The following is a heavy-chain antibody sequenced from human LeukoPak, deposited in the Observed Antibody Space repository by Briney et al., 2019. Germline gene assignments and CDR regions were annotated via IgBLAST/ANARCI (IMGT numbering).Heavy chain of an antibody. CDR2: IYYSGST. CDR1: GGSISSSSYY. D-gene: IGHD3-22*01. V-gene: IGHV4-39*01. CDR3: ASYSYYYDSSGYFDY. J-gene: IGHJ4*02. Sequence: SETLSLTCTVSGGSISSSSYYWGWIRQPPGKELEWIGSIYYSGSTYYNPSLKSRVTISVDTSKNQFSLKLSSVTAADTAVYYCASYSYYYDSSGYFDYWGQGTLVTVSS.